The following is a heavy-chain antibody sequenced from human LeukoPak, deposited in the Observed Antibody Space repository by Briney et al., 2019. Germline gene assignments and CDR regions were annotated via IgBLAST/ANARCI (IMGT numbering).Heavy chain of an antibody. J-gene: IGHJ4*02. V-gene: IGHV3-23*01. D-gene: IGHD3-10*01. CDR1: GFTFSSYV. CDR2: ISGGGDRT. Sequence: GGSLRLSCAVSGFTFSSYVMTWVRQAPGKGLEWVSGISGGGDRTYYADSVKGRFTISRDNSKNTLYLQMNSLRAEDTAVYYCAKGGLVWFGELNWGQGTLVTVSS. CDR3: AKGGLVWFGELN.